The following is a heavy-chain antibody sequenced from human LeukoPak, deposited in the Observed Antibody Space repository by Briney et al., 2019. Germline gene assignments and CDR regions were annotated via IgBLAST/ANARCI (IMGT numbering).Heavy chain of an antibody. Sequence: GGSLRLSCAASGYTFSDAWMTWVRQAPGEGLEWVGRIKSRANGGTTDYAAPVKGRFTISRDDSKNTLYLRMNSLKTEDTAVYYCTKGSVTLDYWGQGTLVTVSS. CDR1: GYTFSDAW. J-gene: IGHJ4*02. CDR3: TKGSVTLDY. D-gene: IGHD4-17*01. V-gene: IGHV3-15*01. CDR2: IKSRANGGTT.